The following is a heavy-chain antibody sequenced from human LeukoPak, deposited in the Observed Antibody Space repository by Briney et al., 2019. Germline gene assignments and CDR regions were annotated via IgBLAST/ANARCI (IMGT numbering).Heavy chain of an antibody. CDR3: ARGWGGIVVVPAAPNWFDP. J-gene: IGHJ5*02. Sequence: GASVKVSCKASGYTFTSYDINWVRQATGQGLEWMGWMNPNSGNTGYAQKFQGRVTITRNTSISTAYMELSRLRSDDTAVYYCARGWGGIVVVPAAPNWFDPWGQGTLVTVSS. V-gene: IGHV1-8*03. CDR1: GYTFTSYD. D-gene: IGHD2-2*01. CDR2: MNPNSGNT.